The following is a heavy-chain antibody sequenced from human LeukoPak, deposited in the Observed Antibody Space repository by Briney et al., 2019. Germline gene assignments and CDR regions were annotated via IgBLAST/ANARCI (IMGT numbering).Heavy chain of an antibody. CDR2: ISHDANNE. D-gene: IGHD5-18*01. V-gene: IGHV3-30*04. Sequence: PGGSLRLSCKASGFTIGTSAFHWFRQAPGKGLEWVAVISHDANNEYYSESVKGRFTISRDNSINTLYLQMSSVRGEDTAVYHCARSRGYAYGKRIDFWGQGTLVTVSS. CDR1: GFTIGTSA. J-gene: IGHJ4*02. CDR3: ARSRGYAYGKRIDF.